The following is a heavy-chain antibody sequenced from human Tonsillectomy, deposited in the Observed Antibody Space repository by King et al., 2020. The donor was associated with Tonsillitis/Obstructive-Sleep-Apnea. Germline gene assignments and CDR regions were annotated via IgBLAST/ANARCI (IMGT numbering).Heavy chain of an antibody. CDR1: GYSFTRHY. CDR3: ARDDVVGRYIDS. J-gene: IGHJ4*02. Sequence: LVESGAEVKTPGASVKVSCKASGYSFTRHYIHWVRQARGQGLEWLGIINPSDGITTYAQKLQGRDTMTTDTSASTVYLELSSLRSEDTAVYYCARDDVVGRYIDSWGQGTLVTVSS. V-gene: IGHV1-46*01. D-gene: IGHD2-21*01. CDR2: INPSDGIT.